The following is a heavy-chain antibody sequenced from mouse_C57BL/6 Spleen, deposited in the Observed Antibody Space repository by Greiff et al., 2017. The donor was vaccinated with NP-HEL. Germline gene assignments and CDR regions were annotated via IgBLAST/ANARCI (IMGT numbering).Heavy chain of an antibody. CDR2: IDPANGNT. CDR1: GFNIKNTF. D-gene: IGHD1-1*02. V-gene: IGHV14-3*01. J-gene: IGHJ1*03. CDR3: AAGGNGYLDD. Sequence: LVESVAELVRPGASVKLSCTASGFNIKNTFIQWVKQRPEQGLEWIGGIDPANGNTKYTAKFQGKATLTADTSSNTAYMQLSSLTSEDSAIYYGAAGGNGYLDDWGKGTTVTVSS.